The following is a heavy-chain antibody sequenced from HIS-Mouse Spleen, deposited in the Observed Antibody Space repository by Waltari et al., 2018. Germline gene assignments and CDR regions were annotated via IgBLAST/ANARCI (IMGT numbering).Heavy chain of an antibody. J-gene: IGHJ4*02. CDR3: EGVYGSGSYYFDY. CDR2: ISYDGSNK. D-gene: IGHD3-10*01. CDR1: GFTFSSYG. V-gene: IGHV3-30*03. Sequence: LVESGGGVVQPGRSLRLSCAASGFTFSSYGMHWVRQAPGKGLEWVAVISYDGSNKYYADSVKGRFTISRDNSKNTLYLQMNSLRAEDTAVYYCEGVYGSGSYYFDYWGQGTLVTVSS.